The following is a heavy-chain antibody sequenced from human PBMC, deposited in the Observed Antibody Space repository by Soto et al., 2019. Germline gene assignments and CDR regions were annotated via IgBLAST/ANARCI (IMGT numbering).Heavy chain of an antibody. CDR1: DGAIRGGGYS. CDR2: IYHSGST. J-gene: IGHJ5*02. V-gene: IGHV4-30-2*01. Sequence: SETVCLTCAVSDGAIRGGGYSWSWIRQPPGKGLEWIGYIYHSGSTYYNPSLKSRVTISVDRSKNQFSLKLSSVTAADTAVYYCARVPSPWGQGTLVTVSS. CDR3: ARVPSP.